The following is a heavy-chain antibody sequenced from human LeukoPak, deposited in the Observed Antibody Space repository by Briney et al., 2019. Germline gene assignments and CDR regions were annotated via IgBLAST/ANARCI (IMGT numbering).Heavy chain of an antibody. Sequence: PGESLRLSCAASGFTFSNYAMSWVRQAPGKGLEWVSLISGSGTSTYYADSVKGRFTVSRDRAKNTLHLQMNSLRAEDTAVYYCARDRRSPHSAYDWGHLDIWGQGTLVAVSS. CDR2: ISGSGTST. V-gene: IGHV3-23*01. CDR3: ARDRRSPHSAYDWGHLDI. CDR1: GFTFSNYA. J-gene: IGHJ4*02. D-gene: IGHD5-12*01.